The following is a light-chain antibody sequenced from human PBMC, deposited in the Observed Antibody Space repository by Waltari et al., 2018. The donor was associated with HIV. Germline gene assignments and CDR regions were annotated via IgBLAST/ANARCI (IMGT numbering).Light chain of an antibody. CDR3: CSYAGRSTHV. CDR2: EVT. J-gene: IGLJ1*01. Sequence: QSALTQPASVSGSPGQSITISCTGTSSDVGSYNVVSWYQQHPGKAPKPMIYEVTKRPSWVANRFSGAELSNAASLTISGLQAEDEADYYCCSYAGRSTHVCGTGTKVTVL. V-gene: IGLV2-23*02. CDR1: SSDVGSYNV.